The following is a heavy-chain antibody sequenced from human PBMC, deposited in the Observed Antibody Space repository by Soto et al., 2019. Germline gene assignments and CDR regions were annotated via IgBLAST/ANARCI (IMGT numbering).Heavy chain of an antibody. CDR1: GYSFTSYW. CDR2: ISPGDSNT. Sequence: EVQLVQSGVEVKKPGESLKISCKCSGYSFTSYWIGWVRQMPGKGREGMGIISPGDSNTRYSPSFQGQFTISADKSISTAYLQWSSLKAADTAMYYCAGRGRGVGGYYYGMDVWGQGTTVTVSS. CDR3: AGRGRGVGGYYYGMDV. J-gene: IGHJ6*02. D-gene: IGHD3-10*01. V-gene: IGHV5-51*03.